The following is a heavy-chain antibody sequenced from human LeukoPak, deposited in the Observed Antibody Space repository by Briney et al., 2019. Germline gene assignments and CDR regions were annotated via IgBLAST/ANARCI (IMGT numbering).Heavy chain of an antibody. CDR1: GGSISSGDYY. D-gene: IGHD4-17*01. J-gene: IGHJ6*03. CDR2: IYYSGST. V-gene: IGHV4-30-4*08. CDR3: ARDYADPLYYYMDV. Sequence: SETLSLTCTVSGGSISSGDYYWSWIRQPPGKGLEWIGYIYYSGSTYYNPSLKSRVTISVDRSKNQFSLKLSSVTAADTAVYYCARDYADPLYYYMDVWGKGTTVTVSS.